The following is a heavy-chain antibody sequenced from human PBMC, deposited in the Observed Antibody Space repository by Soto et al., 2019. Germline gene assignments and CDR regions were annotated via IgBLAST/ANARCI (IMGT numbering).Heavy chain of an antibody. CDR3: AKDFNDFWSGYYGYYYYMDV. V-gene: IGHV3-23*01. CDR1: GFTFSSYA. J-gene: IGHJ6*03. D-gene: IGHD3-3*01. Sequence: GGSLRLSCAASGFTFSSYAMSWVRQAPGKGLEWVSAISGSGGSTYYADSVKGRFTISRDNSKNTLYLQMNSLRAEDTAVYYCAKDFNDFWSGYYGYYYYMDVWGKGTTVTVSS. CDR2: ISGSGGST.